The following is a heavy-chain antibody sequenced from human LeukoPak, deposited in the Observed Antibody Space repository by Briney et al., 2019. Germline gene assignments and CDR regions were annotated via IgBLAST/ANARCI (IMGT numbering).Heavy chain of an antibody. D-gene: IGHD6-13*01. V-gene: IGHV4-30-4*01. Sequence: SETLSLTCSVSGGSISSGDYYWSWIRQPPGKGLEWIGYIYYSGSTNYNPSLKSRVTISVDTSKNQFSLKLSSVTAADTAVYYCARWVAAAGTKHDAFDIWGQGTMVTVSS. CDR1: GGSISSGDYY. J-gene: IGHJ3*02. CDR3: ARWVAAAGTKHDAFDI. CDR2: IYYSGST.